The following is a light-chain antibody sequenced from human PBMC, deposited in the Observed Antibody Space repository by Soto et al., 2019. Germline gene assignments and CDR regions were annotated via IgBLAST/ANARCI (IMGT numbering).Light chain of an antibody. CDR2: GNT. CDR1: SSNIGAGYD. J-gene: IGLJ1*01. Sequence: QSVLTQPPSVSGAPGQRVTISCTGSSSNIGAGYDVHWYQQLPGTAPKLLIYGNTKRPSGVPDRFSGSKSGTSDSLAITGLQAEDEADYYCQSYDSSLSGFYVFGTGTKVTVL. V-gene: IGLV1-40*01. CDR3: QSYDSSLSGFYV.